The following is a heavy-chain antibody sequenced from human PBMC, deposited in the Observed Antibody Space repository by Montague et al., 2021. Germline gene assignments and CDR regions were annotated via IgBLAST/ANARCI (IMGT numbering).Heavy chain of an antibody. CDR3: ARRDSLDI. V-gene: IGHV3-9*01. CDR2: IKWNSGLI. J-gene: IGHJ3*02. Sequence: SLRLSCAASGFNFDNYAMHWVHQVPGKGLEWVSGIKWNSGLIGYADSVKGRFTISRDNMKNSLYLQMNSLRAEDTAFYYCARRDSLDIWGQGTMVTVSS. CDR1: GFNFDNYA.